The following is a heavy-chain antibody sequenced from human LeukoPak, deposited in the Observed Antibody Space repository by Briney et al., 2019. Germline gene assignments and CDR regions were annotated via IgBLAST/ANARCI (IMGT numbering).Heavy chain of an antibody. D-gene: IGHD2-21*01. CDR1: GGSISSSSYY. CDR3: ARWLGDYFDY. J-gene: IGHJ4*02. Sequence: PSETLSLTCTVSGGSISSSSYYWGWIRQPPGRGLEWIGSISYSGTTYYNPSLKSRVTISVDKSKNQFSLKLSSVTAADTAVYYCARWLGDYFDYWGQGTLVTVS. CDR2: ISYSGTT. V-gene: IGHV4-39*07.